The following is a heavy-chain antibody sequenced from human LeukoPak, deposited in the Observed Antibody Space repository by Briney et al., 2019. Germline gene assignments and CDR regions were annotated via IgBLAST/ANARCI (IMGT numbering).Heavy chain of an antibody. J-gene: IGHJ5*02. D-gene: IGHD6-13*01. CDR1: GGSISSYY. CDR2: IYYSGST. Sequence: SETLSLTCTVSGGSISSYYWSWIRQPPGKGLEWIGYIYYSGSTNYNPSLKSRVTISVDTSKNQFSLKLSSVTAADTAVYYCARVGIAAAGTSKWFDPWGQGTLVTVSS. V-gene: IGHV4-59*01. CDR3: ARVGIAAAGTSKWFDP.